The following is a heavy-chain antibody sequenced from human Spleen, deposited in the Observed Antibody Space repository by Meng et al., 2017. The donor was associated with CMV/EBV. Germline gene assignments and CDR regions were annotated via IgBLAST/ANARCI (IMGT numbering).Heavy chain of an antibody. J-gene: IGHJ4*02. CDR1: GFTFGAYI. CDR2: IGSSNPFI. Sequence: GESLKISCAASGFTFGAYIMNWVRQAPGKGLEWVSSIGSSNPFIYYADSVKGRFTISRDDAKDSLYLQMNGLGAEDTAVYYCVRSYTPSVSYYFDYWGLGTLVTVSS. V-gene: IGHV3-21*01. D-gene: IGHD3-10*01. CDR3: VRSYTPSVSYYFDY.